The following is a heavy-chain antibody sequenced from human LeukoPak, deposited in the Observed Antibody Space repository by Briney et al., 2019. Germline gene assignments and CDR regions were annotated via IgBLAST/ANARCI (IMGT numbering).Heavy chain of an antibody. CDR3: AKDALRGYSYGYDY. V-gene: IGHV3-30*18. Sequence: GGSLRLFCAASGFTFSTYAMSWVRQAPGKGLEWVAVISYDGSNKYYADSVKGRFTISRDNSKNTLYLQMNSLRAEDTAVYYCAKDALRGYSYGYDYWGQGTLVTVSS. CDR1: GFTFSTYA. J-gene: IGHJ4*02. CDR2: ISYDGSNK. D-gene: IGHD5-18*01.